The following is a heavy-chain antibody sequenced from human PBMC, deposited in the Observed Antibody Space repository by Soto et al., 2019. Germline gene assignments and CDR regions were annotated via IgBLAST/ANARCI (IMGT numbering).Heavy chain of an antibody. D-gene: IGHD2-15*01. CDR2: INSDGRST. CDR1: GFTFSSYW. J-gene: IGHJ4*02. CDR3: VRTSLVVAAATREDY. V-gene: IGHV3-74*01. Sequence: EVQLVESGGGLVQPGGSLRLSCAASGFTFSSYWMQWVRQAPGKGLVWVSRINSDGRSTSYADSVKGRFTISRDNAKNTLYLQMNSLRAEYTAVYYCVRTSLVVAAATREDYWGQGTLVTVSS.